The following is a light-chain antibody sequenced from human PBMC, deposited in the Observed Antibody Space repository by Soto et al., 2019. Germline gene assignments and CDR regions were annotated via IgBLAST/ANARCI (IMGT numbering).Light chain of an antibody. CDR1: SSDVGGYNY. CDR3: SSYAGSDNFFLV. J-gene: IGLJ2*01. Sequence: QSVLTQPPSASGSPGQSVTISCTGTSSDVGGYNYVSWYQQHPGRAPKLMIYEVTKRPSGVPDRFSASKSGNTASLTVSGLQAEDEADYYCSSYAGSDNFFLVFGGGTKLTV. CDR2: EVT. V-gene: IGLV2-8*01.